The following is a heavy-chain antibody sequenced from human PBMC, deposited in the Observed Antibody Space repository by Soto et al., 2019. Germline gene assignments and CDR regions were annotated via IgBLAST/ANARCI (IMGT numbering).Heavy chain of an antibody. CDR1: GGPISSDY. D-gene: IGHD2-15*01. J-gene: IGHJ4*02. CDR3: AGTRGYCSGGSCPTVVDY. V-gene: IGHV4-59*01. CDR2: IYDSGST. Sequence: SETLSLTCTVAGGPISSDYWSWILQPPGTGLEWIGYIYDSGSTNYNPSLKSRVTISVDTSKNQFSLKLSSVTAADPAVYYCAGTRGYCSGGSCPTVVDYWGQGTLVTVSS.